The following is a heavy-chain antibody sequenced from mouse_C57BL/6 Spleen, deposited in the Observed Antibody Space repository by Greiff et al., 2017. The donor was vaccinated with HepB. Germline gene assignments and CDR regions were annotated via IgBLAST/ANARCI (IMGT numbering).Heavy chain of an antibody. Sequence: VQLQQSGAELVKPGASVKLSCKASGYTFTSYWMQWVKQRPGQGLEWIGEIDPSDSYTNYNQKFKGKATLTVDTSSSTAYMQLSSLPSEDSAVYYCAIDSSGYYYAMDYWGQGTSVTVSS. CDR2: IDPSDSYT. V-gene: IGHV1-50*01. CDR1: GYTFTSYW. J-gene: IGHJ4*01. D-gene: IGHD3-2*02. CDR3: AIDSSGYYYAMDY.